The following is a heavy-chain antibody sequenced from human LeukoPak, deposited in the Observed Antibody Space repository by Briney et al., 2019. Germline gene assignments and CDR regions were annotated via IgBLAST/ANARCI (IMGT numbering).Heavy chain of an antibody. CDR1: GASVSPYY. D-gene: IGHD2-8*02. CDR3: ARCTRGWFDP. J-gene: IGHJ5*02. Sequence: PSETLSLTCTVSGASVSPYYWTWIRQPPGKGPEWIGYVSNSGTANYNPSVKSRVTISVGTSKNQFSLKLSSVTAADTAVYYCARCTRGWFDPWGQGTLVTVSS. CDR2: VSNSGTA. V-gene: IGHV4-4*08.